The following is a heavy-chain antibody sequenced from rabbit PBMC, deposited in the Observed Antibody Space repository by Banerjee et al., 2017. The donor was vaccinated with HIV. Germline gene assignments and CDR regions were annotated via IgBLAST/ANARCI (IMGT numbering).Heavy chain of an antibody. Sequence: QSLQESGGGLFQPGGSLALTCKASGFSLSNNYYMCWVRQAPGKGLEWVASIYAGSSGSTYYASWAKGRFTISKTSSTTVTLQMTSLTAADTATYFCARDLANNGGYYFNLWGPGTLVTVS. D-gene: IGHD5-1*01. CDR3: ARDLANNGGYYFNL. J-gene: IGHJ4*01. CDR1: GFSLSNNYY. CDR2: IYAGSSGST. V-gene: IGHV1S40*01.